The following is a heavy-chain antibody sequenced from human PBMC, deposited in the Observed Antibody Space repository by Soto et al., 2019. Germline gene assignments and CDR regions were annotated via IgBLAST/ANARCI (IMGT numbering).Heavy chain of an antibody. D-gene: IGHD6-19*01. CDR2: VNPIGGGT. V-gene: IGHV1-2*02. CDR3: AKDSGSGWNFDS. Sequence: QVQLVQSGAEVKKPGASVKVSCEASGYSFTDYYLHWVRQAPGQGLEWMGWVNPIGGGTKYTQKFRGRVTMTRDTSINTAYMELSRLTSDDTAVFYCAKDSGSGWNFDSWGQGTLVTVSS. J-gene: IGHJ4*02. CDR1: GYSFTDYY.